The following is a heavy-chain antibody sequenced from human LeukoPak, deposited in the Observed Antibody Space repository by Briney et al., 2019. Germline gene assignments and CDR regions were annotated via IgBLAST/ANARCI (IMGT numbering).Heavy chain of an antibody. D-gene: IGHD1-26*01. CDR2: ISSSGSTI. CDR3: ARAQLSGSYSKDY. Sequence: GGSLRLSCAASGFTVSSNYMSWIRQAPGKGLEWVPYISSSGSTIYYADSVKGRFTISRDNAKNSPYLQMNSLRAEDTAVYYCARAQLSGSYSKDYWGQGTLVTVSS. CDR1: GFTVSSNY. J-gene: IGHJ4*02. V-gene: IGHV3-11*01.